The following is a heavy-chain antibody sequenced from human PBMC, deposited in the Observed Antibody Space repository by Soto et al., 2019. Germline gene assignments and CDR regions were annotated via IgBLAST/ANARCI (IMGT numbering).Heavy chain of an antibody. J-gene: IGHJ4*02. CDR1: GGSFSTTHR. CDR2: VYDSGNT. D-gene: IGHD2-21*01. Sequence: QVQLQESGPEVVKPSGTLSLSCAVSGGSFSTTHRWTWVRQAPGKGLEWIGEVYDSGNTNYSPSLKSRVTISQDKSKTEFYLKLTSVTAADTAVYYCASVYVFVGLAFSFDYWGQGDLVTVSA. CDR3: ASVYVFVGLAFSFDY. V-gene: IGHV4-4*02.